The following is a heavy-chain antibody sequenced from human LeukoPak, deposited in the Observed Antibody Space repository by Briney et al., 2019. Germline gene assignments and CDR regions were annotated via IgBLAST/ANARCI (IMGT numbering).Heavy chain of an antibody. CDR2: IYPGDSDT. D-gene: IGHD3-16*02. CDR1: GYSFTSYW. V-gene: IGHV5-51*01. Sequence: GESLKISCKGSGYSFTSYWIGWVRQMPGKGLAWMGIIYPGDSDTRYSPSFQGQVTISADKSISTAYLQWSSLKASDTAMYYCAREVTFGGVIVTNWFDPWGQGTLVTVSS. J-gene: IGHJ5*02. CDR3: AREVTFGGVIVTNWFDP.